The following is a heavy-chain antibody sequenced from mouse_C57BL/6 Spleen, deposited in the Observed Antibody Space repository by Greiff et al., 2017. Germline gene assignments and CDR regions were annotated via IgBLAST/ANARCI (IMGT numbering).Heavy chain of an antibody. Sequence: VQLQESGPELVKPGASVKISCKASGYAFSSSWMNWVKQRPGKGLEWIGRIYPGDGDINYNGKFKGKATLTADKSSSTAYMQLSILTSEDSAVYFCARDRYYYGSSYGGYFDVGGTGTTVTVSS. V-gene: IGHV1-82*01. D-gene: IGHD1-1*01. CDR3: ARDRYYYGSSYGGYFDV. CDR1: GYAFSSSW. CDR2: IYPGDGDI. J-gene: IGHJ1*03.